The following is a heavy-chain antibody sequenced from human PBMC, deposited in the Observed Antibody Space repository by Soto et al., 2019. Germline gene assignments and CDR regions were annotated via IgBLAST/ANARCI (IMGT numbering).Heavy chain of an antibody. V-gene: IGHV3-53*02. CDR3: ARDRAAGAFDY. Sequence: EVQLVETGGGLIQSGGSLRLSCAASGFTVSVNYMSWVRQPPGQGLEWVSLINSGGSTTYADSGKGRFTISRDNSKNTVDLQMNSLRAEDTAVYYGARDRAAGAFDYWGQGTLVTVSS. CDR1: GFTVSVNY. J-gene: IGHJ4*02. D-gene: IGHD6-13*01. CDR2: INSGGST.